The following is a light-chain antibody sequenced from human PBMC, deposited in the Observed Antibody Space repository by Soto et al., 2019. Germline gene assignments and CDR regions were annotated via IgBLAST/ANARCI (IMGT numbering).Light chain of an antibody. V-gene: IGLV1-44*01. J-gene: IGLJ2*01. CDR2: SNN. CDR1: SSNIGSNT. Sequence: QSVLTQPPSASGTPGQRVTISCSGSSSNIGSNTVNWYQQLPGTAPKLLIYSNNQRPSGVPDRFSGSKSATSASLAISGRQPEDEADYYCAAWDDSLNGPVFGGGTKVTVL. CDR3: AAWDDSLNGPV.